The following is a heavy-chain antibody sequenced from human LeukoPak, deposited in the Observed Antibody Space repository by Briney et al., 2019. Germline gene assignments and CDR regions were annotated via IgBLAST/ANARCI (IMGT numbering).Heavy chain of an antibody. CDR2: IYTSGST. CDR1: GGSISSGSYY. J-gene: IGHJ6*03. CDR3: AREGSRNGDPPLYEYYYYMDV. Sequence: PSQTLSHTCTVSGGSISSGSYYWSWIRQPAGKGLEWIGRIYTSGSTNYNPSLKSRVTISVDTSKNQFSLKLSSVTAADTAVYYCAREGSRNGDPPLYEYYYYMDVWGKGTTVTVSS. V-gene: IGHV4-61*02. D-gene: IGHD1-26*01.